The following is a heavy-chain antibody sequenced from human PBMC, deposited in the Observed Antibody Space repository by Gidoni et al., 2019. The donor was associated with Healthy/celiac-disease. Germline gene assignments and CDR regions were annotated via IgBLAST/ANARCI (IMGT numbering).Heavy chain of an antibody. D-gene: IGHD2-15*01. CDR1: GGSISSSSYY. CDR2: IYYSGST. J-gene: IGHJ5*02. V-gene: IGHV4-39*07. Sequence: QLQLQESGPGLVKPSETLSLTCPVSGGSISSSSYYWGGIRQPPGKGLEWIGSIYYSGSTYYNPSLKSRVTISVDTSKNQFSLKLSSVTAADTAVYYCARVVVAATNWFDPWGQGTLVTVSS. CDR3: ARVVVAATNWFDP.